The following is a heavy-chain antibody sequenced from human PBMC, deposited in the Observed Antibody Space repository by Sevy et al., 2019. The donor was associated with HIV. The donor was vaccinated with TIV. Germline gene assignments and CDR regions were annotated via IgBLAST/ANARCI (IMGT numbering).Heavy chain of an antibody. D-gene: IGHD6-13*01. Sequence: GGSLRLSCAASGFTFSSYSMNWVRQAPGKGLEWVSYISSSSSTIYYADSVKGRFTISRDNAKNSLYLQMNSLRAEDTAVYYCARLNGVAAAGTDYYYGMDVWGQGTTVTVSS. CDR2: ISSSSSTI. J-gene: IGHJ6*02. V-gene: IGHV3-48*01. CDR3: ARLNGVAAAGTDYYYGMDV. CDR1: GFTFSSYS.